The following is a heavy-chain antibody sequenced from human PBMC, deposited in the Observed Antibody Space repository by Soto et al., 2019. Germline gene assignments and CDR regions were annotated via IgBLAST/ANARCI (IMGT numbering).Heavy chain of an antibody. D-gene: IGHD6-19*01. V-gene: IGHV3-23*01. J-gene: IGHJ1*01. CDR2: IGGRDGST. Sequence: EVQVLESGGGLVHPGGSLRLSCAASGFAYSNYAMSWVRQAPGMGLEWVSTIGGRDGSTDYAEAVKGRFTISRDNAKNTLHLQMTGLRAEDTAVYYCAREDSGWYGEFFQHWGQGTLVAVSS. CDR3: AREDSGWYGEFFQH. CDR1: GFAYSNYA.